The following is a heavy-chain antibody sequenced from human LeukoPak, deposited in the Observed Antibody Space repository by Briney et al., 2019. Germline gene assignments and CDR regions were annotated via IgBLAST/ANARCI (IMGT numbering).Heavy chain of an antibody. Sequence: PSETLSLTCAVSGGSFIGSYCSWLRQTPGKGLEWIGEINHSGTANYNPSLKSRVSIVEDTSTKQFILKLTSVTAADTAVYYCARHSVLLWFEELAAWAGGHYYYYGMDVWGQGTTVTVSS. CDR1: GGSFIGSY. CDR3: ARHSVLLWFEELAAWAGGHYYYYGMDV. V-gene: IGHV4-34*01. CDR2: INHSGTA. J-gene: IGHJ6*02. D-gene: IGHD3-10*01.